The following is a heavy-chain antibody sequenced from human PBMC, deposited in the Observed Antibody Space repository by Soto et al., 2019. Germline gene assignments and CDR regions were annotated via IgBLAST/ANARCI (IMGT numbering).Heavy chain of an antibody. Sequence: QVQLVESGGGLVKPGGSLRLSCAASGFTFSDYYMHWIRQAPGKGLEWISYIGTTGRTKYYADSVEGRFTISRDNAKNSLYLQMYSLRAEDTAIYDCASGYSSIFFDYWGQGTLVTVSS. D-gene: IGHD5-18*01. V-gene: IGHV3-11*01. CDR1: GFTFSDYY. J-gene: IGHJ4*02. CDR3: ASGYSSIFFDY. CDR2: IGTTGRTK.